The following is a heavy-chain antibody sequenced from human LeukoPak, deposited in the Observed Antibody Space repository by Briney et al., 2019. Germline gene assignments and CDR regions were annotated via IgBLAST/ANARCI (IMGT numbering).Heavy chain of an antibody. V-gene: IGHV3-33*01. D-gene: IGHD6-25*01. CDR1: GFTFSSYG. CDR3: ARGKRQAAVWYFDY. Sequence: GGSLRLSCAASGFTFSSYGMHWVRQAPGKGLEWVAVIWYDGSNKYYADSVKGRFTISRGNSKNTLYLQMNSMRAEDTAVYYCARGKRQAAVWYFDYWGQGTLVTVSS. J-gene: IGHJ4*02. CDR2: IWYDGSNK.